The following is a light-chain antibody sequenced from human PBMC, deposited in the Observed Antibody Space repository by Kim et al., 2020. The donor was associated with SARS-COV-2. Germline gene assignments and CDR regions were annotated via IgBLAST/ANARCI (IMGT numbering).Light chain of an antibody. V-gene: IGLV1-44*01. CDR2: ADN. Sequence: QSIHITCARPHHNTASKSVICYQHVPGTAPQVLIYADNARPSGVLDRFPGSKSGTSDSLVITGLQSEDVADYDCAAYDASLRGKVFGRGNKLTVL. J-gene: IGLJ2*01. CDR3: AAYDASLRGKV. CDR1: HHNTASKS.